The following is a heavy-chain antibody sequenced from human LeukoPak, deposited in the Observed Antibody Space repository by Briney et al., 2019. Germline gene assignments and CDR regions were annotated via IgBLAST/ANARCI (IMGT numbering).Heavy chain of an antibody. V-gene: IGHV3-7*01. J-gene: IGHJ4*02. D-gene: IGHD6-13*01. Sequence: GGSLRLSCAASGFTFSSYGMSWVRQAPGKGLEWVANIKQDGSEKYYVDSVKGRFTIPRDNAKNSLYLQMNSLRAEDTAVYYCARASGLAAAAHPFDYWGQGTLVTVSS. CDR2: IKQDGSEK. CDR1: GFTFSSYG. CDR3: ARASGLAAAAHPFDY.